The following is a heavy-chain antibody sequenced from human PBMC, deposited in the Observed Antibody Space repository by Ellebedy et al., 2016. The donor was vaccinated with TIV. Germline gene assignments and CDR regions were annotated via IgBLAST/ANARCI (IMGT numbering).Heavy chain of an antibody. V-gene: IGHV3-74*01. J-gene: IGHJ5*02. Sequence: GESLKISCAASGFTFSNYWMHWVRHAPGKGLVWVSRIDSDGTGTSYADSAKGRFTISRDNAKNTLSLQMSSLRAEDTAVYYCARDSGYSGTTGWFDPWGQGTLVTVSS. CDR1: GFTFSNYW. CDR3: ARDSGYSGTTGWFDP. CDR2: IDSDGTGT. D-gene: IGHD6-13*01.